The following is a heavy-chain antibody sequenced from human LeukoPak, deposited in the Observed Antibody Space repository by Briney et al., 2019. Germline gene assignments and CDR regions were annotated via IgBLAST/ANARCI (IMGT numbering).Heavy chain of an antibody. V-gene: IGHV3-21*01. Sequence: GGSLRLSCAASGFTFSSYSMNWIRQAPGKGLEWVSSISSSSSYIYYADSVKGRFTISRDNAKNSLYLQMNSLRAEDTAVYYCARDPALYSYGLSAQGYWGQGTLVTVSS. CDR2: ISSSSSYI. CDR3: ARDPALYSYGLSAQGY. CDR1: GFTFSSYS. J-gene: IGHJ4*02. D-gene: IGHD5-18*01.